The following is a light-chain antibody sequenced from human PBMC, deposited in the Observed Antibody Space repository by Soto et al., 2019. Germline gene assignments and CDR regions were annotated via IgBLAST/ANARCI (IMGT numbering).Light chain of an antibody. CDR1: QSFSSW. J-gene: IGKJ2*03. CDR3: QYYYCDSVYS. V-gene: IGKV1-5*03. CDR2: RTS. Sequence: DIQMTQSPSTLSASVGDRVTITCRASQSFSSWLAWYQQKPGKAPNLLIYRTSTLGRGVPSRFSASGSGTEFTHTISTLLADDCAAYYCQYYYCDSVYSFGQGTKLEIK.